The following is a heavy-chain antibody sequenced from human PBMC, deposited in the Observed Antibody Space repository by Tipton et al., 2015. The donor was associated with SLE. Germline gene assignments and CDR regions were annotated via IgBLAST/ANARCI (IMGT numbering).Heavy chain of an antibody. J-gene: IGHJ6*02. CDR2: IGTAGDT. CDR1: GFTFSSYD. Sequence: SLRLSCAASGFTFSSYDMHWVRQATGEGLEWVSAIGTAGDTYYPGSVKGRFTISRENAKNSLYLQMNSLRAGDTAVYYCARAIAVGGGVDVWGQGTTVTVSS. CDR3: ARAIAVGGGVDV. D-gene: IGHD6-19*01. V-gene: IGHV3-13*01.